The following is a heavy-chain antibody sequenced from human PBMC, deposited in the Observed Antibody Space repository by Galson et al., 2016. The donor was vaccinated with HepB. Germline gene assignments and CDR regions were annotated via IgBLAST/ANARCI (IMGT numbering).Heavy chain of an antibody. CDR3: ARDLKAVPGAEEYDAFDI. V-gene: IGHV4-4*07. CDR2: ISPSGST. D-gene: IGHD4/OR15-4a*01. J-gene: IGHJ3*02. Sequence: SETLSLTCTVSGDSISSYFWSWIRQPAGKRLEWIGRISPSGSTDSNPSLKSRVTMSLDTSKKRLSLKMTSVTAADPAMYFCARDLKAVPGAEEYDAFDIWGKGTLVTVPS. CDR1: GDSISSYF.